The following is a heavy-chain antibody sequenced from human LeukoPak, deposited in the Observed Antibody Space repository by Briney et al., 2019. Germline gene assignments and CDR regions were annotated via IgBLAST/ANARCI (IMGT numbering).Heavy chain of an antibody. J-gene: IGHJ2*01. CDR2: ISGSGGST. D-gene: IGHD2/OR15-2a*01. CDR3: AKGNSTEYGNWHFDP. V-gene: IGHV3-23*01. Sequence: GGSLRLSCAASGFTFSSYSMSWVRQAAGKGLEWVSGISGSGGSTFYADSVKGRFTISRDNSKNTLYLQMDSLRVEDTAVYYCAKGNSTEYGNWHFDPWGRGTLVTVSS. CDR1: GFTFSSYS.